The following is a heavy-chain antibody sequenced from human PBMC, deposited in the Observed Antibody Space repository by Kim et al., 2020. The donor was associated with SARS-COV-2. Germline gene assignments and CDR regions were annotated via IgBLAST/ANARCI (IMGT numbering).Heavy chain of an antibody. V-gene: IGHV4-39*01. D-gene: IGHD3-16*01. J-gene: IGHJ5*02. CDR3: ARGRGSITVAPWFDP. Sequence: SETLSLTCSVTGGSIDSSAYFWGWIRQPPERGLEWIGTIHYNGNAYFNSSLKSRLSISVDTSRNEFSLKLRSVIVTDTSIYYCARGRGSITVAPWFDPWG. CDR2: IHYNGNA. CDR1: GGSIDSSAYF.